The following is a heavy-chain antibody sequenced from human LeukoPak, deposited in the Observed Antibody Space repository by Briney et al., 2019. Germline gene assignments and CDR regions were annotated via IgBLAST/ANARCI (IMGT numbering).Heavy chain of an antibody. CDR2: ISAYNGNT. J-gene: IGHJ4*02. V-gene: IGHV1-18*01. CDR3: ARDLRPYCSGGSCYLGFY. CDR1: GYTFTSYG. Sequence: GASVKVSCKASGYTFTSYGISWVRQAPGQGLEWMGWISAYNGNTNYAQKLQGRVTTTTDTSTSTAYMELRSLRSDDTAVYYCARDLRPYCSGGSCYLGFYWGQGTLVTVSS. D-gene: IGHD2-15*01.